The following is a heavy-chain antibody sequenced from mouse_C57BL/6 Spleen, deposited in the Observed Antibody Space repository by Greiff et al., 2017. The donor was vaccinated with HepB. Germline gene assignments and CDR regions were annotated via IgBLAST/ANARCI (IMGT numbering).Heavy chain of an antibody. CDR1: GYTFTDYN. J-gene: IGHJ4*01. V-gene: IGHV1-18*01. CDR2: INPNNGGT. Sequence: EVQLQQSGPELVKPGASVKIPCKASGYTFTDYNMDWVKQSNGKSLEWIGDINPNNGGTIYNQKFKGKATLTVDKSSSTAYMELRSLTSEDTAVYYCARKNINYYAMDYWGQGTSVTVSS. D-gene: IGHD1-1*01. CDR3: ARKNINYYAMDY.